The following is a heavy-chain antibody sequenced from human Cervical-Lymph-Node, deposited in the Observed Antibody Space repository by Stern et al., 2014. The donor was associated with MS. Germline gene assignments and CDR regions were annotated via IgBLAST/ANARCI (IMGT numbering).Heavy chain of an antibody. V-gene: IGHV4-59*01. CDR1: GDSIATSY. D-gene: IGHD6-19*01. J-gene: IGHJ4*02. Sequence: QVQLQESGPGLVKPSETLSLTCTVSGDSIATSYWSWIRQPPGKGLERIGYFYYRVTTKYNPSLKSRVSMSVDTSKSQFSLNLTSVTAADTAVYYCARVKYSSGWKETSFDYWGQGTLVTVSS. CDR2: FYYRVTT. CDR3: ARVKYSSGWKETSFDY.